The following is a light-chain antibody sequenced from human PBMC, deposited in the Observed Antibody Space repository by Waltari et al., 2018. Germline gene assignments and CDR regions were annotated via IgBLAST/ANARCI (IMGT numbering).Light chain of an antibody. J-gene: IGLJ3*02. CDR1: SGSVPSTSY. Sequence: QTVVTQEPSLSVSPGGTVPLTCALSSGSVPSTSYPTWYQQTPGQPPRTLVYKGISRSSGVPDRFSGYILGNTAALTITGAQADDESDYYCSMYMGSGVWVFGGGTKLTVL. CDR3: SMYMGSGVWV. V-gene: IGLV8-61*01. CDR2: KGI.